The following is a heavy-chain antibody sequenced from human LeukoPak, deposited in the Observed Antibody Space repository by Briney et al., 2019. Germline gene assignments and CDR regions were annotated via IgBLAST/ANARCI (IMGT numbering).Heavy chain of an antibody. J-gene: IGHJ4*02. V-gene: IGHV7-4-1*02. Sequence: GASVKVSCKTSGYTFTTYTMHWVRQAPGQGLEWMGWINTNTGNPTYAQGFTGRFVFSLDTSVSTAYLQISSLKAEDTAVYYCARGVGDYGSGSYYLFDYWGQGTLVTVSS. CDR2: INTNTGNP. CDR3: ARGVGDYGSGSYYLFDY. D-gene: IGHD3-10*01. CDR1: GYTFTTYT.